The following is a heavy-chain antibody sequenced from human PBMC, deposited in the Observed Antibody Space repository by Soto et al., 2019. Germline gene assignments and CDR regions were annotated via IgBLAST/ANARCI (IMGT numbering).Heavy chain of an antibody. J-gene: IGHJ4*02. CDR2: ISYDGSNK. V-gene: IGHV3-30*03. Sequence: QVQLVESGGGVVQPGRSLRLSCAASGFSFSSYGMQWVSQAPGKGLEWVAVISYDGSNKYYADSVKDRFTISRDNSKKTLYLQMNRLRADDTAVYYCVAGQYFFDYCGQGTLVTVSS. CDR3: VAGQYFFDY. CDR1: GFSFSSYG. D-gene: IGHD6-19*01.